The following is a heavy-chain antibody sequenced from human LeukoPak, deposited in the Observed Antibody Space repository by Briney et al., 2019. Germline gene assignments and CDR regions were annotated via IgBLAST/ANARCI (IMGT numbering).Heavy chain of an antibody. CDR2: NHYSGGT. V-gene: IGHV4-59*01. CDR1: GASMFNYY. CDR3: ARAPKYYYMDV. J-gene: IGHJ6*03. Sequence: SETLSLTCTVSGASMFNYYWTWIRQSPRKGLEWIGFNHYSGGTSYKPSLKSRVTISIDTTKNQFSLKLTSVTAADTAVYYCARAPKYYYMDVWGKGTTVTVSS.